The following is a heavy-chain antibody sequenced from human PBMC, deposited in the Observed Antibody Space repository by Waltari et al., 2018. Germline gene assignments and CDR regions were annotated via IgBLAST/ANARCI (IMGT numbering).Heavy chain of an antibody. CDR2: ISNGGGART. V-gene: IGHV3-23*01. CDR3: VKDKGSIFGDK. CDR1: RLTFSTLA. D-gene: IGHD3-10*01. Sequence: EVQVLESGGGLVQPGGSLRLTCAASRLTFSTLAMSWVRPAPGKGLEWVSTISNGGGARTYYLDSVKGRFAISRDNSKNTVYLQMNSLTVEDTALYYCVKDKGSIFGDKWGQGARVTVSA. J-gene: IGHJ4*02.